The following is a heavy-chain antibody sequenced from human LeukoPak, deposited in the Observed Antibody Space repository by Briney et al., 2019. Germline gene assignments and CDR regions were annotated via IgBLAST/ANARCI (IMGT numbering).Heavy chain of an antibody. CDR2: ISGSGGST. Sequence: GGSLRLSCAASGFTFSSYAMSWVRQAPGKGLECVSAISGSGGSTYYADSVKGRFTISRDNSKNTLYLQMNSLRAEDTAVYYCAKDQFEAAAGPGGHYWGQGTLVTVSS. CDR1: GFTFSSYA. CDR3: AKDQFEAAAGPGGHY. V-gene: IGHV3-23*01. J-gene: IGHJ4*02. D-gene: IGHD6-13*01.